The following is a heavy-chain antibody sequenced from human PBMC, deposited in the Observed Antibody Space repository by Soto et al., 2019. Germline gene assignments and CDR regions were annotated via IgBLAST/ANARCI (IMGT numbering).Heavy chain of an antibody. V-gene: IGHV3-48*01. CDR2: ISSSSNSI. CDR1: GFTFSSYS. D-gene: IGHD6-19*01. J-gene: IGHJ4*02. CDR3: ANGGYSSGYFDY. Sequence: GGSLRLSCAASGFTFSSYSMNWVRQAPGKGLEWVSYISSSSNSIYYADSVKGRFTISRDNAKNSLHLQMNSLRAEDTAVYYCANGGYSSGYFDYWGQGTLVTVSS.